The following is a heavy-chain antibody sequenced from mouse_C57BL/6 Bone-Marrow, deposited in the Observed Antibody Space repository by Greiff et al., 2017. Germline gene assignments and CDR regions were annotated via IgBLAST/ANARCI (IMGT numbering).Heavy chain of an antibody. Sequence: VQLQQSGPELVKPGASVKISCKASGYTFTDYYMNWVKQSHGKSLEWIGDINPNNGGTSYNQKFKGKATLTVDKSSSTAYMELRSLTSEDSAVYYCARRWLLKAMDYWGQGTSVTVSS. CDR1: GYTFTDYY. J-gene: IGHJ4*01. V-gene: IGHV1-26*01. CDR2: INPNNGGT. CDR3: ARRWLLKAMDY. D-gene: IGHD2-3*01.